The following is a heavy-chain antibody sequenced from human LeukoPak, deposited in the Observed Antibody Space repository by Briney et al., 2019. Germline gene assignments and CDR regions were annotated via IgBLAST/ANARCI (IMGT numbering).Heavy chain of an antibody. Sequence: GGSLRLSCAASGFTFSTYDMHWVRQAPGKELELVTVIWYDGSNKYYADSVRGRFTISRDNSKNTLYLQMNSLRAEDTAVYYCAKIMRRNSGSLDYWGQGTLVTVSS. D-gene: IGHD3-10*01. J-gene: IGHJ4*02. CDR2: IWYDGSNK. CDR1: GFTFSTYD. V-gene: IGHV3-33*06. CDR3: AKIMRRNSGSLDY.